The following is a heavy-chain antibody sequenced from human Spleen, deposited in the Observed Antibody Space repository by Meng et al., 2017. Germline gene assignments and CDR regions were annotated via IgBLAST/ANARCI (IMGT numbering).Heavy chain of an antibody. Sequence: KVSCKGSGYSFRNYWIGWVRQMPGKGLEWMGIIYFGYYPGDSGTRYSPSFQGQVTISADKSISTAYLQWSSLKASDTAIYYCARARYSSSWSEGVDYWGQGTLVTVSS. V-gene: IGHV5-51*01. CDR2: IYFGYYPGDSGT. CDR1: GYSFRNYW. CDR3: ARARYSSSWSEGVDY. J-gene: IGHJ4*02. D-gene: IGHD6-13*01.